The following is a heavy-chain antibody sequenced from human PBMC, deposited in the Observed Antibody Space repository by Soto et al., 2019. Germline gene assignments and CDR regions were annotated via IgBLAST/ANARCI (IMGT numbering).Heavy chain of an antibody. CDR3: ARQRIAAAQYYFDY. CDR1: GGSVSSGSYY. J-gene: IGHJ4*02. V-gene: IGHV4-61*01. CDR2: IISSGST. Sequence: SETLSLTCTVSGGSVSSGSYYWTWIRQSPGKGLEWMGYIISSGSTYYNPPLKSRVTISVDSSKNEFSLKLRSVTAADTAVYYCARQRIAAAQYYFDYWGQGMLVTVS. D-gene: IGHD6-13*01.